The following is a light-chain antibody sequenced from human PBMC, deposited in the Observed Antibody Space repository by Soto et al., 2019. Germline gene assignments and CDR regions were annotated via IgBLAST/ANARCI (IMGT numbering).Light chain of an antibody. CDR2: DAS. CDR1: QSISSW. V-gene: IGKV1-5*01. Sequence: IHMTQSPSTLSASVGDTVIIACRASQSISSWLAWXQQXPGXAPXXLIHDASSLESGVPSRFSGSGSGTEFTLTISSPQPDDSATYYCQQYNTYRTFGQGTKVDIK. CDR3: QQYNTYRT. J-gene: IGKJ1*01.